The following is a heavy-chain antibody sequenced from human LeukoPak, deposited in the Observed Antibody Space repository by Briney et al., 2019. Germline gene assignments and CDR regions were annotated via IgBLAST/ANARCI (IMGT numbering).Heavy chain of an antibody. V-gene: IGHV3-30*03. J-gene: IGHJ4*02. CDR3: AREVSGSGWYFDY. Sequence: PGGSLRLSCAASGFTFSSYGMHWVRQAPGKGLEWVAVASYDGSNKYYADSVKGRFTISRDNSKNTLYLQMNSLRAEDTAVYYCAREVSGSGWYFDYWGQGTLVTVSS. CDR2: ASYDGSNK. D-gene: IGHD6-19*01. CDR1: GFTFSSYG.